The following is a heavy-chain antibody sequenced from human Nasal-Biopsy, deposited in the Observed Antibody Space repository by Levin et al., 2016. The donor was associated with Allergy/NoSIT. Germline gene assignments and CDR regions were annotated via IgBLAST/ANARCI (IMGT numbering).Heavy chain of an antibody. CDR2: IHHTGST. CDR3: ARGSDDSRWSPSCFDK. CDR1: GYSISSDYY. D-gene: IGHD6-13*01. Sequence: SETLSLTCTVSGYSISSDYYWGWFRQPPGKGLEWIGSIHHTGSTYYNPSLKSRVTISRDTSKNHFSLKLSSVTAADTAFYYCARGSDDSRWSPSCFDKWGQGTLGTVSS. J-gene: IGHJ4*02. V-gene: IGHV4-38-2*02.